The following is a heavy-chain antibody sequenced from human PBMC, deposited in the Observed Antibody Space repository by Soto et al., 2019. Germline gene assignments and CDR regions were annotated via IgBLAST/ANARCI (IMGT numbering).Heavy chain of an antibody. CDR1: GFTFRSFW. CDR2: ASPDGTST. J-gene: IGHJ5*02. CDR3: TRHGSGDYFLFDP. Sequence: EVQLVESGGGLVQPGGSLRLCCAASGFTFRSFWMHWVRQAPGKGLEWVSRASPDGTSTSYADSVKGRFTISRDNAKNTLFMQMNSLRAEDTAVYYCTRHGSGDYFLFDPWGQGTLVTVSS. V-gene: IGHV3-74*01. D-gene: IGHD4-17*01.